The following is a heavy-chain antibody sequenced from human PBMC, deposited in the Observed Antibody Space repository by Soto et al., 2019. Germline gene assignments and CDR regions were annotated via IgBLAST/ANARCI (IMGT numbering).Heavy chain of an antibody. CDR1: GYTFNDYF. V-gene: IGHV1-2*04. CDR3: ARVTAPRPDAWLDP. D-gene: IGHD5-18*01. CDR2: INPNSGST. Sequence: QVQLVQSGAEVKKPGASVNVSCRASGYTFNDYFLHWVRQAPGQGLEWMGWINPNSGSTHFAEKFEGLVTLTRDASITTVYLVLNRLRYDDTAVYYCARVTAPRPDAWLDPWGQGNLVTVSS. J-gene: IGHJ5*02.